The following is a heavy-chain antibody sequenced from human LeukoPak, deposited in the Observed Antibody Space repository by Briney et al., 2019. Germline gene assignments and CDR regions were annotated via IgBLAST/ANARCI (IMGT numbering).Heavy chain of an antibody. V-gene: IGHV3-30*18. D-gene: IGHD1-7*01. J-gene: IGHJ4*02. CDR3: ANYNWNYGGFDY. CDR1: GFTFSSYG. Sequence: GGSLRLSCAASGFTFSSYGMHWVRQASGKGLEWVAVISYDGSNKYYADSVKGRFTISRDNSKNTLYLQMNSLRAEDTAVYYCANYNWNYGGFDYWGQGTLVTVSS. CDR2: ISYDGSNK.